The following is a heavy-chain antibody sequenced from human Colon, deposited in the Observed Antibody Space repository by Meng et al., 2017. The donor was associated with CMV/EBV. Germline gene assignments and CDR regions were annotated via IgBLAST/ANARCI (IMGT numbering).Heavy chain of an antibody. CDR3: VRDTAGAGMDI. D-gene: IGHD5-18*01. CDR1: GFTVSSNH. J-gene: IGHJ6*02. CDR2: IYSGGST. Sequence: GGSLRLSCAASGFTVSSNHMTWVRQAPGKGLEWVSIIYSGGSTAYADSVKGRFTISRDTSKNTVYLQMSSLSAEDTGVYYCVRDTAGAGMDIWGQGTTVTVSS. V-gene: IGHV3-53*01.